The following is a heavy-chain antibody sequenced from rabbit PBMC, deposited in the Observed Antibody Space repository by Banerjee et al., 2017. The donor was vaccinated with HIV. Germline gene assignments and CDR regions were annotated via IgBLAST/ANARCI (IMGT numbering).Heavy chain of an antibody. CDR3: ARSLSADHVSYGHALNL. D-gene: IGHD6-1*01. CDR2: IDTGSSGST. V-gene: IGHV1S40*01. CDR1: GFSFSSDYD. J-gene: IGHJ4*01. Sequence: QSLEESGGGLVKPGASLTLTCKASGFSFSSDYDMCWVRQAPGKGLEWIGCIDTGSSGSTYYPSWAKGRFTISKTSSTTVTLQMTSLTAADTATYFCARSLSADHVSYGHALNLWGQGTLVTVS.